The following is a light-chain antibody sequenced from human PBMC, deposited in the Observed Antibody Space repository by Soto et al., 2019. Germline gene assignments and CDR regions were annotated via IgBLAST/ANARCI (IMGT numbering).Light chain of an antibody. V-gene: IGLV2-8*01. Sequence: HSDLTQPPSASGFPGQSVTISCTRTSSDVGGYNYVSWYQQHPGKAPKLMIYEVSKRPSGVPDRFSGSKSGNTASLTVSGLQAEDEADYYCSSYAGTNNLGVFGTGTKVTVL. CDR3: SSYAGTNNLGV. CDR1: SSDVGGYNY. J-gene: IGLJ1*01. CDR2: EVS.